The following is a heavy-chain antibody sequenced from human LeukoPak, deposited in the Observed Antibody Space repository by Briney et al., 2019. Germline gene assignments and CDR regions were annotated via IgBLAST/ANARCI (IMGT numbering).Heavy chain of an antibody. V-gene: IGHV3-53*01. J-gene: IGHJ4*02. D-gene: IGHD6-6*01. CDR3: ATPEYSSSSYLSY. CDR1: GFTVSSNY. CDR2: IYSGGST. Sequence: PGGSLRLSCAASGFTVSSNYMSWVRQAPGKGLEWVSVIYSGGSTYYADSVKGRFTTSRDNSKNTLYLQMNSLRAEDTAVYYCATPEYSSSSYLSYWGQGTLVTVSS.